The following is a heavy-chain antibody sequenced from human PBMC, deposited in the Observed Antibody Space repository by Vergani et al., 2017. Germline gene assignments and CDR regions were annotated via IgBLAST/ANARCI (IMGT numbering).Heavy chain of an antibody. CDR3: ARGSRAEGGSGPDK. CDR2: VYHTGTT. J-gene: IGHJ4*02. Sequence: QVQLQESGPGLVKPSETLSLNCAVTGYSISRGYYWGWIRQPPGKGLEWIGIVYHTGTTNYNPSFKNRVTMSVDTSKNQFSLKLNSVTAADTAVYYCARGSRAEGGSGPDKWGQGTLVTVSS. V-gene: IGHV4-38-2*01. CDR1: GYSISRGYY. D-gene: IGHD6-13*01.